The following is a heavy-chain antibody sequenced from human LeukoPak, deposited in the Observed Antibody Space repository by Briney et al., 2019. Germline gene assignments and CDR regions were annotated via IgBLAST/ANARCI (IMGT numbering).Heavy chain of an antibody. CDR1: GGSFNSYV. CDR2: IIPILDVA. V-gene: IGHV1-69*04. J-gene: IGHJ4*02. D-gene: IGHD4-17*01. Sequence: ASVKVSCKASGGSFNSYVITWVRQAPGQGLEWMGRIIPILDVANFAQKFQGRVTITADKSTNTAHMELSSLRAEDTAVYYCAKAETVTQRGYFDYWGQGTLVTVSS. CDR3: AKAETVTQRGYFDY.